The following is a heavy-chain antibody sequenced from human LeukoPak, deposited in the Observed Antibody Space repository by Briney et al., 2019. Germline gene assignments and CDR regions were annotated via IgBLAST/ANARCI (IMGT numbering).Heavy chain of an antibody. D-gene: IGHD2-21*01. CDR2: ISSGGSTI. J-gene: IGHJ4*02. Sequence: PGGSLRLSCAASGFTFSDYYMSWIRQAPGKGLEWVSYISSGGSTIYYAGAVKGRFTISRDNAKNSLYLQMTGLRAEDTAVYYCARHLVVATYDYWGQGTLVTVSS. CDR1: GFTFSDYY. CDR3: ARHLVVATYDY. V-gene: IGHV3-11*01.